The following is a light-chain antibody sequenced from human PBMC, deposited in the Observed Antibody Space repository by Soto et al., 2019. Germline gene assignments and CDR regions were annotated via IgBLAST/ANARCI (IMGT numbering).Light chain of an antibody. V-gene: IGKV1-12*01. CDR1: QDINKW. Sequence: DIQRTQSPSSVSASVGDRVTITCRASQDINKWLAWYQQKPGLAPNLVIYTASRLHGGGPSRFSCSACVRCLGLAVSTLQPEDVETDYCQQGKRCPRSLGGGGKVDIK. CDR2: TAS. CDR3: QQGKRCPRS. J-gene: IGKJ4*01.